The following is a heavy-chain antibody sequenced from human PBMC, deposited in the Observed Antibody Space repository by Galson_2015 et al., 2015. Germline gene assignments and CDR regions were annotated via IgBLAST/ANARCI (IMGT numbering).Heavy chain of an antibody. D-gene: IGHD3-10*01. Sequence: SLRLSCAASGFTFGSYDMNWVRQAPGKGLEWISCITRSGTTKHYADSVKGRFTISRDNAKSSMFLEMNSLRADDTGVYYCAREGTSDGFDIWGQGTMVTVSS. CDR1: GFTFGSYD. CDR3: AREGTSDGFDI. V-gene: IGHV3-48*03. J-gene: IGHJ3*02. CDR2: ITRSGTTK.